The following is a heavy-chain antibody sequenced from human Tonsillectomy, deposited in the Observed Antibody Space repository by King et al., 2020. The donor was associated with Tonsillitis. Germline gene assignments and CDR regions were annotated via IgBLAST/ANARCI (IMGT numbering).Heavy chain of an antibody. D-gene: IGHD3-10*01. Sequence: VQLVESGAEVEKPGASVKVSCEASGYTFTSYGITWVRQAPGQGLEWMGWISTYSGATHYAQHLQDRVTMTTDTSTSTAYMGLRGLRSDDTAMYYCAKDRQMVRGIISAVWGQGTLVTVSS. J-gene: IGHJ4*02. CDR3: AKDRQMVRGIISAV. V-gene: IGHV1-18*04. CDR1: GYTFTSYG. CDR2: ISTYSGAT.